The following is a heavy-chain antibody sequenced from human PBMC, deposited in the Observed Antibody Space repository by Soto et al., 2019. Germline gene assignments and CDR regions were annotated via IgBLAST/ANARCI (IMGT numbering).Heavy chain of an antibody. CDR3: ARRRASDYGGNHHPYYFDR. V-gene: IGHV4-39*01. D-gene: IGHD4-17*01. CDR2: ISYSGRT. CDR1: GASIIKDNYF. Sequence: GTLALTCTVSGASIIKDNYFGVWLRQSPRRGLELIGSISYSGRTYDNPTLQSRVTISIDASKNQFSLKLTSVTTADTAVYYCARRRASDYGGNHHPYYFDRWGQGALVTVSS. J-gene: IGHJ4*02.